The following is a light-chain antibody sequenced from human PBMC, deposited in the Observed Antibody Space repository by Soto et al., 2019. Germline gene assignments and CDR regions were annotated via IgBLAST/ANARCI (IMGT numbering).Light chain of an antibody. Sequence: QAVVIQEPSLTVSPGGTVTLTCTSSTGTVNSGHYPNWFQQRPGQAPKALIYSTSNKYSWTPDHFSGSLLGGKAALTLSGVQPEYEADYFCLLYFGSAELVFGGGTQLTVL. CDR2: STS. V-gene: IGLV7-43*01. J-gene: IGLJ2*01. CDR1: TGTVNSGHY. CDR3: LLYFGSAELV.